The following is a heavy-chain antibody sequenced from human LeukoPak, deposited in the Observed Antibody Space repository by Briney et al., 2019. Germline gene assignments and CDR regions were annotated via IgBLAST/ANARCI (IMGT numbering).Heavy chain of an antibody. CDR1: GGSFSGYY. D-gene: IGHD6-13*01. J-gene: IGHJ4*02. V-gene: IGHV4-34*01. CDR2: INHSGST. CDR3: AWGYSANGRRGAAAVY. Sequence: SETLSLTCAVYGGSFSGYYWSWIRQPPGKGLEWIGEINHSGSTNYNPSLKSRVTISVDTSKNQFSPKLISVTAADTGVYYCAWGYSANGRRGAAAVYWGQGTLVTVSS.